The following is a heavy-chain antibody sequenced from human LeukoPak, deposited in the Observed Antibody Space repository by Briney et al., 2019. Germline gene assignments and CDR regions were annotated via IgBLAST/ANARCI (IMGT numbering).Heavy chain of an antibody. D-gene: IGHD5-12*01. CDR2: IIPIFGTA. V-gene: IGHV1-69*13. CDR3: ARVGYSGYDYSPHYYYYGMDV. CDR1: GGTFSSYA. Sequence: ASVKVSCKASGGTFSSYAISWVRQAPGQGLEWMGGIIPIFGTANYAQKFQGRVTITADESTSTAYMELSSLRSEDTAVYYCARVGYSGYDYSPHYYYYGMDVWGQGTTVTVSS. J-gene: IGHJ6*02.